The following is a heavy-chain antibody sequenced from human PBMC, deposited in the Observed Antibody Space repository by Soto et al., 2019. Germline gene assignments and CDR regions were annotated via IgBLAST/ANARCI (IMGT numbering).Heavy chain of an antibody. CDR1: DGSISSGGYY. Sequence: VQLQESGPGLVKPSQTLSLTCTVSDGSISSGGYYWSWIGEPPGKGLEWIGSIYNSGSTYYNPSLKSRVTISVDTSKNQFSLKLNSVTAADTAVYYCASRHSSPYFDYWGQGTLVTVSS. V-gene: IGHV4-30-4*01. CDR2: IYNSGST. CDR3: ASRHSSPYFDY. D-gene: IGHD6-13*01. J-gene: IGHJ4*02.